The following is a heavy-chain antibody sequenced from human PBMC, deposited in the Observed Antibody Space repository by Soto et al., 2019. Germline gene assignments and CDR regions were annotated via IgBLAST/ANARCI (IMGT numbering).Heavy chain of an antibody. CDR1: GGTFSSYA. CDR3: ASSADSSGWYYFEY. Sequence: QVQLVQSGAEVKKPGSSVKVSCKASGGTFSSYAISWVRQAPGQGLAWMGGIIPIFGTANYAQKFQGRVTITAHESTSTVYMDLSSLTSEDTAMYYCASSADSSGWYYFEYWGQGTLVTVSS. J-gene: IGHJ4*02. V-gene: IGHV1-69*12. D-gene: IGHD6-19*01. CDR2: IIPIFGTA.